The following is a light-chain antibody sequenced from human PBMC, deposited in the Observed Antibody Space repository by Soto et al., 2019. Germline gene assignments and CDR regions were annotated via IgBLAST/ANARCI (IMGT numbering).Light chain of an antibody. V-gene: IGLV1-40*01. CDR1: SSNIGAGYD. CDR3: QSYDSSLSGVV. CDR2: VNS. J-gene: IGLJ2*01. Sequence: QSVLTQPPSXXXXXXXXXXISCTGSSSNIGAGYDVPWYQQLPGTAPKLLIYVNSNRPSGVPDRFSGSESGTSASLAITGLQAEDEADYYCQSYDSSLSGVVFGGGTKVTVL.